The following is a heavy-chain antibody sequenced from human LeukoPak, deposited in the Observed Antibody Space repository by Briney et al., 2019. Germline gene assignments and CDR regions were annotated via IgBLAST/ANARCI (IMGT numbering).Heavy chain of an antibody. V-gene: IGHV1-69*05. J-gene: IGHJ5*02. CDR1: GGTFSSYA. CDR2: IIPIFGTA. Sequence: VASVKVSCKASGGTFSSYAISWVRQAPGQGLEWMGGIIPIFGTANYAQKFQGRVTITTDESTSTAYMELSSLRSEDTAVYYCARVSCSGGSCYSGFAYVFDPWGQGTLVTVSS. D-gene: IGHD2-15*01. CDR3: ARVSCSGGSCYSGFAYVFDP.